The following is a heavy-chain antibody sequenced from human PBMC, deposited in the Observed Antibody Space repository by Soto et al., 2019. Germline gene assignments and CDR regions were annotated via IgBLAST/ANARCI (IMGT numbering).Heavy chain of an antibody. D-gene: IGHD3-10*01. CDR1: GGFVSSSSYS. CDR2: IYSSENT. J-gene: IGHJ4*02. Sequence: PSETLSLTCSVSGGFVSSSSYSWGWIRQSPGKGLEWIGTIYSSENTYYNPSLLSRVTISVDTSKNEFSLRLSSVTAADTAVYYCARVKGLSLLWFGESSLYFDYWGQGTLVTVSS. CDR3: ARVKGLSLLWFGESSLYFDY. V-gene: IGHV4-39*01.